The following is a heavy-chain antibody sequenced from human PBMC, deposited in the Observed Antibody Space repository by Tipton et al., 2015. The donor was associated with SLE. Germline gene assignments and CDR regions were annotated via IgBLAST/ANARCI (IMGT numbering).Heavy chain of an antibody. D-gene: IGHD3-3*01. V-gene: IGHV4-59*11. Sequence: TLSLTCTVSGGSISSHYWSWIRQPPGKGLEWIGYIYYSGSTNYNPSLKSRVTISVDTSKNQFSLKLSSVTAADTAVYYCARDSRFLEWFHAFDIWGQGTMVTVAS. CDR1: GGSISSHY. CDR3: ARDSRFLEWFHAFDI. J-gene: IGHJ3*02. CDR2: IYYSGST.